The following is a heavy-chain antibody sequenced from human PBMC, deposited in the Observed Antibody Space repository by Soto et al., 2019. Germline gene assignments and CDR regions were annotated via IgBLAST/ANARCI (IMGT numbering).Heavy chain of an antibody. D-gene: IGHD6-6*01. J-gene: IGHJ3*02. Sequence: GESLKISCKGSGYSFTSYWIGWVRQMPGKGLEWMGIIYPGDSDTRYSPSFQGQVTISADKSISTAYLQWSSLKASDTAMYYCAKPRQEYEHSSPPDAFDIWGQGTMVTVSS. CDR2: IYPGDSDT. CDR1: GYSFTSYW. V-gene: IGHV5-51*01. CDR3: AKPRQEYEHSSPPDAFDI.